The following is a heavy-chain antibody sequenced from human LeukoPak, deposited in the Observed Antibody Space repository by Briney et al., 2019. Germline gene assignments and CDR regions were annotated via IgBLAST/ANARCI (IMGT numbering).Heavy chain of an antibody. J-gene: IGHJ4*02. CDR3: ARDMSSGWYSNFDY. CDR1: GFTFSSYS. Sequence: PGGSLRLSCVVSGFTFSSYSTNWVRQAPGKGLEWVSSISSSSSSYIYYADSVKGRFTISRDNAKNSLYLQMNSLRVEDTAVYYCARDMSSGWYSNFDYWGQGTLVTVSS. D-gene: IGHD6-19*01. V-gene: IGHV3-21*01. CDR2: ISSSSSSYI.